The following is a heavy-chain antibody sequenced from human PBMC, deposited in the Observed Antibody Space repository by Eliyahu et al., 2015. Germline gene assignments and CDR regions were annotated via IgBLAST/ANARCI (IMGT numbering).Heavy chain of an antibody. D-gene: IGHD6-13*01. CDR1: GGSISSYY. V-gene: IGHV4-59*01. CDR3: ARDRGGEEQQPTDAFDI. J-gene: IGHJ3*02. CDR2: IYYSGST. Sequence: QVQLQESGPGLVKPSETLSLTCTVSGGSISSYYWSWIRQPPGKGLEWIGYIYYSGSTNYNPSPKSRVTISVDTSKNQFSLKLSSVTAADTAVYYCARDRGGEEQQPTDAFDIWGQGTMVTVSS.